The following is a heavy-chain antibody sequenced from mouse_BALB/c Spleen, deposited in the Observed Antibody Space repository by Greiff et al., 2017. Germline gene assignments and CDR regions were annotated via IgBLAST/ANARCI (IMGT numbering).Heavy chain of an antibody. CDR2: IWAGGST. J-gene: IGHJ3*01. D-gene: IGHD2-1*01. V-gene: IGHV2-9*02. CDR3: ARDQGNGNYPFAY. CDR1: GFSLTSYG. Sequence: VQLVESGPGLVAPSQSLSITCTVSGFSLTSYGVHWVRQPPGKGLEWLGVIWAGGSTNYNSALMSRLSISKDNSKSQVFLKMNSLQTDDTAMYYCARDQGNGNYPFAYWGQGTLVTVSA.